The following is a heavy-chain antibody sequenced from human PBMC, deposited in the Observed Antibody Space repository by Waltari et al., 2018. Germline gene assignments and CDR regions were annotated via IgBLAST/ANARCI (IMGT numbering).Heavy chain of an antibody. D-gene: IGHD6-13*01. V-gene: IGHV3-15*01. Sequence: EVQLVESGGGLVKPGGSLRLSCAASGFTFSNAWMSWVRQAPGKGLEWVGRIKSKTDGGTTDYASPVKGRFTISREDSKNSLYLKMNSRKTEDTAVYYCTTSLYSSSWWDWGDYYYGMDVWGQGTTVTVSS. J-gene: IGHJ6*02. CDR3: TTSLYSSSWWDWGDYYYGMDV. CDR2: IKSKTDGGTT. CDR1: GFTFSNAW.